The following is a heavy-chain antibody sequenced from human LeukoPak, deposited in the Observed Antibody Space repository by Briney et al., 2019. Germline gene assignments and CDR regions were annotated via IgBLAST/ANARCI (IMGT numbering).Heavy chain of an antibody. V-gene: IGHV4-4*07. D-gene: IGHD2-21*01. CDR1: GGSTSNYY. Sequence: SETLSLTCTVSGGSTSNYYWSWIRQPAGEGLEWIGRIYTSGSTYYNPSLKSRVTISVDTSKNQFSLKLSSVTAADTAVYYCARHIGGRYYYYYMDVWGKGTTVTISS. J-gene: IGHJ6*03. CDR2: IYTSGST. CDR3: ARHIGGRYYYYYMDV.